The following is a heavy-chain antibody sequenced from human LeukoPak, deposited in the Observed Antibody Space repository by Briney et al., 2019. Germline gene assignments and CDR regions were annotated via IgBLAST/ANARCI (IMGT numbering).Heavy chain of an antibody. D-gene: IGHD3-3*01. CDR2: ISSSSSTI. V-gene: IGHV3-48*01. CDR3: ARDKNDFWSGYSPY. Sequence: PGGSLRLSCAASGFTFSSYSMNWVRQAPGKGLEWGSYISSSSSTIYYADSVKGRFTISRDNAKNSLYLQMNSLRAEDTAVYYCARDKNDFWSGYSPYWGQGTLVTVSS. CDR1: GFTFSSYS. J-gene: IGHJ4*02.